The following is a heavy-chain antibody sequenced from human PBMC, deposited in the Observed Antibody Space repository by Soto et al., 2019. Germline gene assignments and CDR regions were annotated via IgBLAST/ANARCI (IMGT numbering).Heavy chain of an antibody. CDR2: INPNGGST. D-gene: IGHD5-12*01. CDR1: GYSFTNYY. CDR3: ARDQGRGYVYFDY. V-gene: IGHV1-46*01. J-gene: IGHJ4*02. Sequence: ASVKVSCKASGYSFTNYYMHCVRQAPGQGLEWMGIINPNGGSTNYAQRFQGRVIMTRDTSTSTVFMELSSLRSEDTAVYYCARDQGRGYVYFDYWGQGTLVTVS.